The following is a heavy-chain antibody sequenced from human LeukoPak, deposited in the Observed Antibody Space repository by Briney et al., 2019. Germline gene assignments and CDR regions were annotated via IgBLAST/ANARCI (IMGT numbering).Heavy chain of an antibody. Sequence: TGGSLRLSCTASGFSFSGHWMHWARQLPGKGLVWVSRISPTGSTTSYADSVKGRFTVSRDNAKNTLYLQVNNLRAVDTAVYYCARGPNSNWSGLDFWGQGTLLTVSS. CDR2: ISPTGSTT. V-gene: IGHV3-74*01. CDR3: ARGPNSNWSGLDF. CDR1: GFSFSGHW. D-gene: IGHD6-6*01. J-gene: IGHJ4*02.